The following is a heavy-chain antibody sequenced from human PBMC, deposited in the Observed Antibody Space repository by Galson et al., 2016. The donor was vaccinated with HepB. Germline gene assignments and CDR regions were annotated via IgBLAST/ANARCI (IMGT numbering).Heavy chain of an antibody. V-gene: IGHV3-33*01. CDR2: IWYDGCNK. CDR1: GFTFSSYA. CDR3: ARDPPTVTTSPPDY. D-gene: IGHD4-17*01. Sequence: SLRLSCAASGFTFSSYAMHRVRQALGKELEWVAVIWYDGCNKYYADSVKGRFTIARDNSKNTVYLQMNSLRAEDTAVYYCARDPPTVTTSPPDYWGQGTLATVSS. J-gene: IGHJ4*02.